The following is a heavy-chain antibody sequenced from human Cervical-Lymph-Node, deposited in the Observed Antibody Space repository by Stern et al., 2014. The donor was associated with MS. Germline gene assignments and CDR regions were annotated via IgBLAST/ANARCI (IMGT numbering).Heavy chain of an antibody. Sequence: QVQLVESGAEVKKPGASVKVSCKASGYTFTSYDINWVRQATGQGLEWMGGMNPYSGNAVYAQKYQGSVTMTRDTSTSTASMELPSLRSEDTAVFYCARGRELLSLDYWGQGTLVTVSS. J-gene: IGHJ4*02. CDR2: MNPYSGNA. CDR1: GYTFTSYD. D-gene: IGHD1-26*01. V-gene: IGHV1-8*01. CDR3: ARGRELLSLDY.